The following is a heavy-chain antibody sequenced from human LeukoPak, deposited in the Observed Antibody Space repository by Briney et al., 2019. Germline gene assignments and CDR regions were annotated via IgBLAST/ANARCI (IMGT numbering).Heavy chain of an antibody. Sequence: PGGSLRLSCAASGFTFSSYEMNWVRQAPGKGLEWVSYISSSGSTIYYADSVKGRFTISRDNSKNTLYLQMNSLRAEDTAVYYCAKEGAYDILTGYHNYFDYWGQGTLVTVSS. J-gene: IGHJ4*02. D-gene: IGHD3-9*01. CDR3: AKEGAYDILTGYHNYFDY. V-gene: IGHV3-48*03. CDR2: ISSSGSTI. CDR1: GFTFSSYE.